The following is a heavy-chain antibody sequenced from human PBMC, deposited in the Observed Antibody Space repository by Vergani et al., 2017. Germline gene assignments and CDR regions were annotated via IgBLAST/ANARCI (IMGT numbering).Heavy chain of an antibody. Sequence: QVQLQESGPGLVKPSQTLSLTCTVSGGSISSGSYYWSWLRQPAGKGLEWIGRIYTSGSTNYNPSLKSRVTISVDTSKNQFSLKLSSVTAADTAVYYCARDREPNYYYYGMDVWGQGTTVTVSS. CDR3: ARDREPNYYYYGMDV. D-gene: IGHD1-14*01. CDR2: IYTSGST. CDR1: GGSISSGSYY. V-gene: IGHV4-61*02. J-gene: IGHJ6*02.